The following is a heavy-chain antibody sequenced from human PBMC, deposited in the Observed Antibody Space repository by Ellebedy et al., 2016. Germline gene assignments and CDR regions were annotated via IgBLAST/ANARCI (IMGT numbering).Heavy chain of an antibody. J-gene: IGHJ4*02. CDR2: IYSGGST. CDR1: GFTVSSNY. CDR3: AKDVGYYDSSGDY. D-gene: IGHD3-22*01. Sequence: GGSLRLXCAASGFTVSSNYMSWVRQAPGKGLEWVSVIYSGGSTYYADSVKGRFTISRDNSKNTLYLQMNSLRAEDTAVYYCAKDVGYYDSSGDYWGQGTLVTVSS. V-gene: IGHV3-66*01.